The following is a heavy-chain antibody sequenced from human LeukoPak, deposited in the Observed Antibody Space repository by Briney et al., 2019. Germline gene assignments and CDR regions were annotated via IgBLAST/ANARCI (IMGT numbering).Heavy chain of an antibody. Sequence: GGSLRLSCAASGFTFSSYAMHWVRQAPGKGLEYVSAISSNGGSTYYANSVKGRFTISRDNSKNTPYLQMGSLRAEDMAVYYCARGVWRDTNWFDPWGQGTLVTVSS. J-gene: IGHJ5*02. CDR3: ARGVWRDTNWFDP. CDR1: GFTFSSYA. CDR2: ISSNGGST. D-gene: IGHD3-16*01. V-gene: IGHV3-64*01.